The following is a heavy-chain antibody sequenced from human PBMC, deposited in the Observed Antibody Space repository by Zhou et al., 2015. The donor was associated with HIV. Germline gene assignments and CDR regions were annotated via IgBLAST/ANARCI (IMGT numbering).Heavy chain of an antibody. CDR2: IIPIFGTA. V-gene: IGHV1-69*12. CDR1: GGTFSSYA. D-gene: IGHD3-22*01. J-gene: IGHJ1*01. CDR3: ARPSYDSSGLAPAEYFQH. Sequence: QVQLVQSGAEVKKPGSSVKVSCKASGGTFSSYAISWVRQAPGQGLEWMGGIIPIFGTANYAQKFQGRVTITADESTSTAYMELSSLRSEDTAVYYCARPSYDSSGLAPAEYFQHWGQGTLVTVSS.